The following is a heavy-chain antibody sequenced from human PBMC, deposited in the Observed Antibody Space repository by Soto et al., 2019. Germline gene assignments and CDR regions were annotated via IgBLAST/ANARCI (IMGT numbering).Heavy chain of an antibody. CDR2: ITWNGDDT. CDR3: ARGRDWFDF. J-gene: IGHJ5*01. CDR1: GLTFDDYG. V-gene: IGHV3-20*01. Sequence: DVQLVESGGGVIRPGGSLRLSCAASGLTFDDYGMNWVRQAPGKGLEWVSGITWNGDDTDYAGSVRGRFTISRDNAKNSLYLQMNSLTAEDTAFYHCARGRDWFDFWGQGILLTVSS.